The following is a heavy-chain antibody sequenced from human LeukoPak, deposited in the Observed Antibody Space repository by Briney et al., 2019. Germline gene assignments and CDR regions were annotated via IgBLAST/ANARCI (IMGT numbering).Heavy chain of an antibody. V-gene: IGHV3-30*02. Sequence: PGGSLRLSCAASGFTFSSYGMHWGRQAPGKGLEWVAFIRYDGSNKYYADPVKGRFTISRDNSKNTLYLQMNSLRAEDTAVYYCATRDLLWFGELLSEVDLDYWGQGTLVTVSS. CDR3: ATRDLLWFGELLSEVDLDY. CDR2: IRYDGSNK. CDR1: GFTFSSYG. J-gene: IGHJ4*02. D-gene: IGHD3-10*01.